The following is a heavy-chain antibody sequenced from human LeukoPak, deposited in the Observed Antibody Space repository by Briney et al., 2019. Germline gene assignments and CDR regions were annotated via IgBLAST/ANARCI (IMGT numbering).Heavy chain of an antibody. D-gene: IGHD6-19*01. CDR1: GGSISSGGYY. Sequence: SETLSLTCTVSGGSISSGGYYWSWIRQHPGKGLEWIGYIYYSGSTYYNPSPKSRVTISVDTSKNQFSLKLSSVTAADTAVYYCARDSSGWYDGIGLDYWGQGTLVTVSS. CDR2: IYYSGST. V-gene: IGHV4-31*03. J-gene: IGHJ4*02. CDR3: ARDSSGWYDGIGLDY.